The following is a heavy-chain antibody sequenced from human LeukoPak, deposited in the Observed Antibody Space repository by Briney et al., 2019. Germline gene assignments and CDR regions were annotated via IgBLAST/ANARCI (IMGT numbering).Heavy chain of an antibody. CDR2: ISYDGSNK. V-gene: IGHV3-30-3*01. D-gene: IGHD3-10*01. CDR3: AKAVLRFGDWDY. Sequence: GGSLRLSCAASGFTFSSYAMHWVRQAPGKGLEWVAVISYDGSNKYYADSVKGRFTISRDNSKNTLYLQMNSLRAEDTAVYYCAKAVLRFGDWDYWGQGTLVTVSS. CDR1: GFTFSSYA. J-gene: IGHJ4*02.